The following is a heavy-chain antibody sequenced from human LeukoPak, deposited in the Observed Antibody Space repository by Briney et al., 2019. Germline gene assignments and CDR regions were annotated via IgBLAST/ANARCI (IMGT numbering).Heavy chain of an antibody. Sequence: SETLSLTCTVSGGSISSYYWSWIRQPAGKGLEWIGRIDSTGSSAYNPSLKSRVTMSVDTSNNQFSLKLSSLTAADTAVYYCARDGGFLDAFGFGDIWGQGTLVTVSS. D-gene: IGHD3/OR15-3a*01. CDR3: ARDGGFLDAFGFGDI. J-gene: IGHJ3*02. V-gene: IGHV4-4*07. CDR2: IDSTGSS. CDR1: GGSISSYY.